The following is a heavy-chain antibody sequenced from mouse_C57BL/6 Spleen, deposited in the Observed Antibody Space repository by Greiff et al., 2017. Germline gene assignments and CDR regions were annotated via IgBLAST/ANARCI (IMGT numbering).Heavy chain of an antibody. CDR2: IDPSDSYT. D-gene: IGHD1-1*01. V-gene: IGHV1-69*01. Sequence: QVQLKQPGAELVMPGASVKLSCKASGYTFTSYWMHWVKQRPGQGLEWIGEIDPSDSYTNYNQKFKGKSTLTVDKSSRPAYMQLSGLTFEDSAVYYYARSAPLYYGCSSLACWGQGALVTVSA. CDR1: GYTFTSYW. CDR3: ARSAPLYYGCSSLAC. J-gene: IGHJ3*01.